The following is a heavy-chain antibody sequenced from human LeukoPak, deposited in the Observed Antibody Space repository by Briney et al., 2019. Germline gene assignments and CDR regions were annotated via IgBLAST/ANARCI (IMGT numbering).Heavy chain of an antibody. CDR3: ESYYYGSGTRGPFDY. CDR1: GFTFSSHA. CDR2: TSGSGAGT. D-gene: IGHD3-10*01. Sequence: GGSLRLSCAASGFTFSSHAMSWVRQAPGKGLEWVSVTSGSGAGTYYADSVKGRFTISRDNSKNTLYLQMNSLRVEDTAVYYCESYYYGSGTRGPFDYWGQGALVTVSS. V-gene: IGHV3-23*01. J-gene: IGHJ4*02.